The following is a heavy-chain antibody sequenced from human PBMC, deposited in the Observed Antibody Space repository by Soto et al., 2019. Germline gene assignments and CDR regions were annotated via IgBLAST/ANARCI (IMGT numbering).Heavy chain of an antibody. V-gene: IGHV4-34*01. D-gene: IGHD2-15*01. Sequence: SETLSLTCAVYGGSFSGYFWSWVRQPPGKGLEWIGEINHSGSTNYNPSLKSRVTISADTSKNQFSLKLSSVTAADTAVYYCARVWRYCSGGTCHPAEYFRHWGQGNLVTVSS. CDR3: ARVWRYCSGGTCHPAEYFRH. CDR1: GGSFSGYF. CDR2: INHSGST. J-gene: IGHJ1*01.